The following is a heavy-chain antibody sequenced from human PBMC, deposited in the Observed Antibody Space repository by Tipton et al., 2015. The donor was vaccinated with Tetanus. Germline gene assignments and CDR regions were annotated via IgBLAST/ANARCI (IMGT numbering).Heavy chain of an antibody. CDR1: GYTFTGYY. CDR3: ARDRGDYIYYGMDV. D-gene: IGHD3-22*01. J-gene: IGHJ6*02. CDR2: IDPNSGGT. V-gene: IGHV1-2*02. Sequence: QMQLVQSGAEVKKLGASVKVSCKASGYTFTGYYIYWVRQAPGQGLEWMGWIDPNSGGTVYAQKFQGRVTRTRDTSISTAYMELRSLRSDDTAVYYCARDRGDYIYYGMDVWGPGTTVTVS.